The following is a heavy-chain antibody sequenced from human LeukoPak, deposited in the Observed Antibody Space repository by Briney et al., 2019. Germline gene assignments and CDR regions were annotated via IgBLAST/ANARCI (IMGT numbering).Heavy chain of an antibody. CDR3: AKDPTLIVDGVMDV. D-gene: IGHD2-15*01. V-gene: IGHV3-23*01. CDR2: ISGSGGST. Sequence: GGSLRLSCAASGFTVSSYAMSWVRQAPGKGLEWVSAISGSGGSTYYADSVKGRFTISRDNSKNTLYLQMNSLRAEDTAVYYCAKDPTLIVDGVMDVWGKGTTVTVSS. J-gene: IGHJ6*03. CDR1: GFTVSSYA.